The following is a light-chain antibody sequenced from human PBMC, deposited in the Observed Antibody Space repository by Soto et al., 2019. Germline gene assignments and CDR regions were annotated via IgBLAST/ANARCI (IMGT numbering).Light chain of an antibody. Sequence: QSVLTQAPSVSGAPGQRVTISCTGSSSNIGAGYDVHWYQQLPGTAPKLLIYGNSNRPSGVPDRFSGSKSGTSASLAITGLQADDKADYYSQSYALTHYVFRTGTKLNVL. CDR2: GNS. CDR3: QSYALTHYV. J-gene: IGLJ1*01. CDR1: SSNIGAGYD. V-gene: IGLV1-40*01.